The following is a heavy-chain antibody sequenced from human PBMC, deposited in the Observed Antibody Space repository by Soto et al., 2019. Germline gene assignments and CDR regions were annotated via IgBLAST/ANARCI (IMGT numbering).Heavy chain of an antibody. J-gene: IGHJ4*02. CDR2: IYPGDAQT. D-gene: IGHD2-21*02. CDR1: GYSFSVFW. Sequence: GESLKISCKGSGYSFSVFWIGWVRQMPGKGLEWMGFIYPGDAQTKYSPSFQGQVTVSADTSINTAYLQWSSLKASDTAMYYCASGNGDFLDYWGQGTLVTVSS. V-gene: IGHV5-51*01. CDR3: ASGNGDFLDY.